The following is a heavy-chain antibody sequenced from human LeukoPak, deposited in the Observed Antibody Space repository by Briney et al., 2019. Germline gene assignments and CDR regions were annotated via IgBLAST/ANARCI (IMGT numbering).Heavy chain of an antibody. J-gene: IGHJ4*02. Sequence: SGPALVKPTQTLTLTCTFSGFSLNTRGMCVSWLRQPPGKALEWLALIDWDGDKYYSTSLKTRPTVSKGTSKNQVVLIMTNMDPVDTATYYCVRGDYGDRIFDYWGQGTLVTVSS. CDR1: GFSLNTRGMC. CDR2: IDWDGDK. V-gene: IGHV2-70*13. CDR3: VRGDYGDRIFDY. D-gene: IGHD4-17*01.